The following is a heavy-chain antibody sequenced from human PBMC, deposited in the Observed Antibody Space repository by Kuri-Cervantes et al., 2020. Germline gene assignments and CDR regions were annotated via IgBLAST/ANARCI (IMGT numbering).Heavy chain of an antibody. V-gene: IGHV1-24*01. Sequence: ASVKVSCKASGYTFTSYDINWVRQATGQGLEWMGGFDPEDGETIYAQKFQGRVTMTEDTSTDTAYMELSSLRSEDTAVYYCATFWAKELLVYYYYGMDVWGQGTTVTVSS. CDR2: FDPEDGET. CDR1: GYTFTSYD. D-gene: IGHD2-15*01. CDR3: ATFWAKELLVYYYYGMDV. J-gene: IGHJ6*02.